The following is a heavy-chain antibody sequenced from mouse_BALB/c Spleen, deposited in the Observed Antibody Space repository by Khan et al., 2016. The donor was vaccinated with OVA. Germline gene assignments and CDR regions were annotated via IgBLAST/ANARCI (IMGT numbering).Heavy chain of an antibody. V-gene: IGHV1S136*01. CDR1: GYTFTSYV. Sequence: VQLQQSGPEVVKPGASVKMSCKASGYTFTSYVIHWMKQKPGQALEWIGYIYPYNDDTKYNENFKGKATLTSDKSSSTAYMELRSLTSEDSAVEYCAKNYRYDVYFDYWGQGTTLAVSS. J-gene: IGHJ2*01. D-gene: IGHD2-14*01. CDR2: IYPYNDDT. CDR3: AKNYRYDVYFDY.